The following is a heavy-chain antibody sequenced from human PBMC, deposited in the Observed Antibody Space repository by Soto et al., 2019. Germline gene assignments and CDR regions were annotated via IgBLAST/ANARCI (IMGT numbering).Heavy chain of an antibody. CDR3: ARDVTIFGVVTPGGDYGMDV. J-gene: IGHJ6*02. Sequence: GGSLRLSCAASGFTFSSYAMHWVRQAPGKGLEWVAVISYDGSNKYYADSVKGRFTISRDNSKNTLYLQMNSLRAEDTAVYYCARDVTIFGVVTPGGDYGMDVWGQGTTVTVSS. V-gene: IGHV3-30-3*01. CDR1: GFTFSSYA. D-gene: IGHD3-3*01. CDR2: ISYDGSNK.